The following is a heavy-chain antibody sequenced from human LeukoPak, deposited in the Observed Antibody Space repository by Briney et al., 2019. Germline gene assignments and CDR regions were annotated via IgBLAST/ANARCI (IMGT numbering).Heavy chain of an antibody. V-gene: IGHV4-39*01. J-gene: IGHJ4*02. CDR1: GGSISNSSYY. CDR2: MYYSGST. Sequence: SSETLSLTCTVSGGSISNSSYYWGWIRQPPGKGLEWIGSMYYSGSTYYNPSLKSRATISVDTSKNQFSLKLSSVTAADTAVYYCARHGRMGTTNPSYWGQGTLVTVSS. CDR3: ARHGRMGTTNPSY. D-gene: IGHD2-15*01.